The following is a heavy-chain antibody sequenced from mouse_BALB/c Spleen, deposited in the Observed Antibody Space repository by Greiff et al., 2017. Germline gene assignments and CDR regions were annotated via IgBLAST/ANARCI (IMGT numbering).Heavy chain of an antibody. D-gene: IGHD2-1*01. Sequence: EVKLVQSGGGLVQPGGSLKLSCAASGFTFSSYGMSWVRQTPDKRLELVATINSNGGSTYYPDSVKGRFTISRDNAKNTLYLQMSSLKSEDTAMYYCARCYGNYEYYVDYWGKGTTLTVSS. CDR3: ARCYGNYEYYVDY. CDR2: INSNGGST. V-gene: IGHV5-6-3*01. CDR1: GFTFSSYG. J-gene: IGHJ2*01.